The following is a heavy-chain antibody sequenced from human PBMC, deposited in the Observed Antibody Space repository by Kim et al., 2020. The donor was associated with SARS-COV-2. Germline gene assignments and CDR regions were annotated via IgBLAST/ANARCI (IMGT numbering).Heavy chain of an antibody. V-gene: IGHV4-59*13. CDR3: ARAPRVPAAGWFDP. CDR2: IYYSGST. D-gene: IGHD6-13*01. J-gene: IGHJ5*02. CDR1: GGSISSYY. Sequence: SETLSLTCTVSGGSISSYYWIWIRQPPGKGLEWIGYIYYSGSTNYNPSLKSRVTISVDTSKNQFSLKLSSVTAADTAVYYCARAPRVPAAGWFDPWGQGTLVTVSS.